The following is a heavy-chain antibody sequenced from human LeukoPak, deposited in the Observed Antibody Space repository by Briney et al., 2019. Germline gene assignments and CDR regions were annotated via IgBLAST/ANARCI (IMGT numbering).Heavy chain of an antibody. CDR1: GFSFSSYE. CDR2: ISSSGSTT. V-gene: IGHV3-48*03. D-gene: IGHD2-15*01. CDR3: ARSLRGWSLAYYFDS. Sequence: GGSLRLSCEASGFSFSSYEMNWVRQTPGKGLEWLSYISSSGSTTYYAASVKGRFAISRDNANNSLSLQMNSLRVEDTAIYYCARSLRGWSLAYYFDSWGQGILVTVSS. J-gene: IGHJ4*02.